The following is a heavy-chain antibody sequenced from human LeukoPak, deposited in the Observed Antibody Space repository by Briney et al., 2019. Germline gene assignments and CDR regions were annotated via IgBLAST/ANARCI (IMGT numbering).Heavy chain of an antibody. CDR2: IYYSGST. D-gene: IGHD6-13*01. CDR3: ARHDGSSSWYVYWYFDL. CDR1: GGSISSSSYY. J-gene: IGHJ2*01. Sequence: PSETLSLTCTVSGGSISSSSYYWGWIRQPPGKGLEWIGSIYYSGSTYYNPSLKSRVTISVDTSKNQFSLKLSSVTAADTALYYCARHDGSSSWYVYWYFDLWGRGTLVTVSS. V-gene: IGHV4-39*01.